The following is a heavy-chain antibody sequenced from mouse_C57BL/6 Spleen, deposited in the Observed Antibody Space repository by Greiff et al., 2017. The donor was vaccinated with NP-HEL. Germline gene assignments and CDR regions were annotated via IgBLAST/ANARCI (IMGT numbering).Heavy chain of an antibody. CDR1: GFTFSSYG. D-gene: IGHD2-1*01. V-gene: IGHV5-6*01. CDR2: ISSGGSYT. Sequence: EVQRVESGGDLVKPGGSLKLSCAASGFTFSSYGMSWVRQTPDKRLEWVATISSGGSYTYYPDSVKGRFTISRANAKNTLYLQMSSLKSEDTAMYYCARNAVTGPLFDYWGQGTTLTVSS. J-gene: IGHJ2*01. CDR3: ARNAVTGPLFDY.